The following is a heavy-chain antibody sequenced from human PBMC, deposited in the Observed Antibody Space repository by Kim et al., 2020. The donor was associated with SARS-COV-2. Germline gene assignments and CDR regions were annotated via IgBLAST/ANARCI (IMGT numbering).Heavy chain of an antibody. J-gene: IGHJ3*02. CDR2: IYPGDSDT. CDR3: ARRKTTGYYTPDAFDI. V-gene: IGHV5-51*01. CDR1: GYSFTSYW. Sequence: GESLKISCKGSGYSFTSYWIGWVRQMPGKGLEWMGIIYPGDSDTRYSPSFQGQVTISADKSISTAYLQWSSLKASDTAMYYCARRKTTGYYTPDAFDIWGQGTMVTVSS. D-gene: IGHD3-9*01.